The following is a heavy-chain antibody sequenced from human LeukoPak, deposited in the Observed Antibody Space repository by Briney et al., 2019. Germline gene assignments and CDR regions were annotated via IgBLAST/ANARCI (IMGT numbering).Heavy chain of an antibody. CDR1: GYTFTSYY. D-gene: IGHD3-10*01. Sequence: ASVKVPCKASGYTFTSYYMHWVRQAPGQGLEWMGIINPSGGSTSYAQKFQGRVTMTRDMSTSTVYMELSSLRSEDTAVYYCARGKLWFGELFSSTENFDYWGQGTLVTVSS. V-gene: IGHV1-46*01. CDR3: ARGKLWFGELFSSTENFDY. CDR2: INPSGGST. J-gene: IGHJ4*02.